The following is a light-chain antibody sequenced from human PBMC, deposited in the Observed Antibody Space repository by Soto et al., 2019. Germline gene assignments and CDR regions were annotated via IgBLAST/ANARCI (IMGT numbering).Light chain of an antibody. J-gene: IGKJ5*01. Sequence: DIQMTQAPSSLSASVGGRGTITCQASQDVSNYLNWYQQKLGKAPKLLIYDASNLETGVPSRFSGSGSGIYFSFTISSLQPEDFATYSCQPYSNLIPSGQGTRLEIK. CDR1: QDVSNY. CDR3: QPYSNLIP. V-gene: IGKV1-33*01. CDR2: DAS.